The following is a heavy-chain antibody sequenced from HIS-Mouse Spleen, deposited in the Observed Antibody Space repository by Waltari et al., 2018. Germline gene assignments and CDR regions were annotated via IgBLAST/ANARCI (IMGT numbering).Heavy chain of an antibody. CDR2: IKRKTDGGTT. V-gene: IGHV3-15*01. CDR1: GFTFSNAW. J-gene: IGHJ4*02. D-gene: IGHD1-26*01. CDR3: TTQDRGSYFDY. Sequence: EVQLVESGGGLVKPGGSLRLSCAASGFTFSNAWMSWVRQAPGKGLEWVGRIKRKTDGGTTDYAAPVKGRFTISRDDSKNTLYLQMNSLKTEDTAVYYCTTQDRGSYFDYWGQGTLVTVSS.